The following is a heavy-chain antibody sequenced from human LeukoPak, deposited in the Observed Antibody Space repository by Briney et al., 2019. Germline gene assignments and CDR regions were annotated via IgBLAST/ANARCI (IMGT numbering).Heavy chain of an antibody. Sequence: SETLSPTCTVSGGSISSSSYYWGWIRQPPGKGLEWIGSIYYSGSTYYNPSLKSRVTISVDTSKNQFSLKLSSVTAADTAVYYCARHWSRPRSTYRSSTSCYSGAFDIWGQGTMVTVSS. CDR2: IYYSGST. J-gene: IGHJ3*02. CDR3: ARHWSRPRSTYRSSTSCYSGAFDI. V-gene: IGHV4-39*01. CDR1: GGSISSSSYY. D-gene: IGHD2-2*01.